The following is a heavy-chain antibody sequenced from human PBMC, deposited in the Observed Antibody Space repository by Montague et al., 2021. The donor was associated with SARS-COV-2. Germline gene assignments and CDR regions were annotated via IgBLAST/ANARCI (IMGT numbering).Heavy chain of an antibody. V-gene: IGHV4-59*01. D-gene: IGHD2-21*01. CDR3: ARTPGQIAGDAFDI. Sequence: SETLSLTCTVSGGSISSYYWSWIRQPPGKGLEWIGYIYYSGSTNYNPSLKSQVTISVDTSKNQFSLKLSSVTAADTAVYYCARTPGQIAGDAFDIWGQGTMVTVSS. CDR1: GGSISSYY. CDR2: IYYSGST. J-gene: IGHJ3*02.